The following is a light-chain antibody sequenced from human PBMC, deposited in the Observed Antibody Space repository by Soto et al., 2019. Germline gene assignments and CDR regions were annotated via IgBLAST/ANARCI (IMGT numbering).Light chain of an antibody. J-gene: IGKJ2*01. V-gene: IGKV1-39*01. CDR2: AAS. CDR3: QQPASPPST. Sequence: DTQMTQSPSSLSASVGDRVTITCRASQSINTYLNWYQQKPGEAPNLLIYAASSLQSGVPPRFIGSGSKTHFTPPPNSPNPEYFAPYYFQQPASPPSTFGRG. CDR1: QSINTY.